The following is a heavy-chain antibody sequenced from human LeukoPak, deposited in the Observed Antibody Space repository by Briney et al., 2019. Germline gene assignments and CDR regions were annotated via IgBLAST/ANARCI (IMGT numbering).Heavy chain of an antibody. J-gene: IGHJ4*02. Sequence: GASVKVSCKASGYTFTGYYMHWVRQAPGQGLEWMGWINPNSGGTNYAQKLQGRVTMTTDTSTSTAYMELRSLRSDDTAVYYCARDEVVPAAALGGDYWGQGTLVTVSS. V-gene: IGHV1-2*02. CDR3: ARDEVVPAAALGGDY. CDR2: INPNSGGT. CDR1: GYTFTGYY. D-gene: IGHD2-2*01.